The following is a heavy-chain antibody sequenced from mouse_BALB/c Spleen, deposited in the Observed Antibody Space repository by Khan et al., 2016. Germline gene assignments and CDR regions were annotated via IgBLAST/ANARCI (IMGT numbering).Heavy chain of an antibody. CDR1: GYTFTNYG. CDR2: IHTYTGEP. Sequence: QIQLVQSGPELKKPGETVKISCKASGYTFTNYGMNWVKQAPGKDLKWMGWIHTYTGEPTYADDFKGRFAFSLETSASTAYLQINNLKNEDMATYFCARAPVTYYAMDYWGQGTSVTVSS. V-gene: IGHV9-1*02. J-gene: IGHJ4*01. CDR3: ARAPVTYYAMDY.